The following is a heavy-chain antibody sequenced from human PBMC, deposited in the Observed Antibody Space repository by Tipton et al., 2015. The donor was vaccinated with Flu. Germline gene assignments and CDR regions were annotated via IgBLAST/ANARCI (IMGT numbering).Heavy chain of an antibody. CDR3: TTVYVGATTYYFDY. CDR2: IKSKTDGGTT. Sequence: GSLRLSCAASGFTFSNAWMSWVRQAPGKGLEWVGRIKSKTDGGTTDYAAPVKGRFTISRDDSKNTLYLQMNSLKTEDTAVYYCTTVYVGATTYYFDYWGQGTLVTVSS. CDR1: GFTFSNAW. J-gene: IGHJ4*02. V-gene: IGHV3-15*01. D-gene: IGHD1-26*01.